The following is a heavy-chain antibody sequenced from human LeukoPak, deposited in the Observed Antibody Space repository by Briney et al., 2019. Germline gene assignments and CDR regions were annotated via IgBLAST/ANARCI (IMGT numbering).Heavy chain of an antibody. D-gene: IGHD2-2*01. CDR3: ARANFLYCSSSTCLFDY. CDR1: GYTFTDYY. CDR2: INPNDGDT. Sequence: ASVKVSCKASGYTFTDYYMHWVRQAPGQGFEWMGWINPNDGDTNYAQKFQGRVTITRGTSISTAHMEVSRLRSDDTAVYYCARANFLYCSSSTCLFDYWGQGTLVTVSS. J-gene: IGHJ4*02. V-gene: IGHV1-2*02.